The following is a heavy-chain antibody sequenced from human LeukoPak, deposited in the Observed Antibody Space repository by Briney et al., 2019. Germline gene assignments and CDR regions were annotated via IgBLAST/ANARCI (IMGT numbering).Heavy chain of an antibody. CDR3: AKEQRLGRWSGSFDY. V-gene: IGHV3-30*02. CDR1: GFTFSSYG. CDR2: IRYDGSNK. D-gene: IGHD3-3*01. Sequence: PGGSLRLSCAASGFTFSSYGMHWVRQAPGKGLEWVAFIRYDGSNKYYADSVKGRFTISRDNSKNTLYLQMNSLRAEDTAVYYCAKEQRLGRWSGSFDYWGQGTLVTVSS. J-gene: IGHJ4*02.